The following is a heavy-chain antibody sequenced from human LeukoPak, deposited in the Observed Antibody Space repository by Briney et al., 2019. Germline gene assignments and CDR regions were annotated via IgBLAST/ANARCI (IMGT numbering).Heavy chain of an antibody. J-gene: IGHJ4*02. D-gene: IGHD1-14*01. Sequence: ASVKVSCKTSGYTFTNYYIHWVRQAPGQGLEWMGITYPINGDTRYAQNFQGTITMTRDTSTGTFYMELTSLKSDDAAVYYCARDNHVWAFDHWGQGTLVTVSS. CDR2: TYPINGDT. CDR1: GYTFTNYY. CDR3: ARDNHVWAFDH. V-gene: IGHV1-46*01.